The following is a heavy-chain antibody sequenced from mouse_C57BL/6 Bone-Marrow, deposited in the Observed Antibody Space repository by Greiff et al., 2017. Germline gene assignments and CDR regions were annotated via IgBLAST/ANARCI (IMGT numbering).Heavy chain of an antibody. CDR1: GYTFTSYW. CDR2: IHPNSGST. Sequence: QVHVKQPGAELVKPGASVQLSCKASGYTFTSYWMHWVKQRPGQGLEWIGMIHPNSGSTNYNEKFKSKATLTVDKSSSTAYMQLSSLTSEDSAVYYCASRLRQYYFDYWGQGTTFTVSS. V-gene: IGHV1-64*01. D-gene: IGHD3-2*02. CDR3: ASRLRQYYFDY. J-gene: IGHJ2*01.